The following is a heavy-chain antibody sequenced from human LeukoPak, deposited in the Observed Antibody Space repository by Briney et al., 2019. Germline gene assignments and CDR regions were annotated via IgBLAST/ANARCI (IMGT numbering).Heavy chain of an antibody. V-gene: IGHV4-4*09. CDR2: IFTRGSI. CDR3: ARIPLGYSGAYYFDY. CDR1: RGSISGSIRSYY. Sequence: SETLSLTCTVSRGSISGSIRSYYWSWLRQPPGKGLDWIGYIFTRGSINDNPSLRSRLTISVATSKNQFFLNLSSVTAADTAVYFCARIPLGYSGAYYFDYWGQGTLVTVSS. D-gene: IGHD5-12*01. J-gene: IGHJ4*02.